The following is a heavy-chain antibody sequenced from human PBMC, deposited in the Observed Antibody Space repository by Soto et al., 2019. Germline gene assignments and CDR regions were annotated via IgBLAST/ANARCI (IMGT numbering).Heavy chain of an antibody. V-gene: IGHV4-34*01. J-gene: IGHJ3*02. CDR2: INHSGST. D-gene: IGHD3-22*01. CDR1: GGSFSGYY. Sequence: QVQLQQWGAGLLKPSETLSLTCAVYGGSFSGYYWSWIRQPPGKGLEWIGVINHSGSTNYNPSLKSRVTISVDTSKNQFSLKLSSVTAADTAVYYCARDLQEYYYDSSIWGQGTMVTVSS. CDR3: ARDLQEYYYDSSI.